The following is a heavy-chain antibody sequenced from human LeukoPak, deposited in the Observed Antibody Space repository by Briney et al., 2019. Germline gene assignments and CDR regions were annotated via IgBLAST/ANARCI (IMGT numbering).Heavy chain of an antibody. J-gene: IGHJ4*02. CDR2: ANEAGSGQ. CDR1: GFTFSSHW. CDR3: SNKRDY. V-gene: IGHV3-7*01. Sequence: GGSLRLSCTASGFTFSSHWMTWVRQAPGKGLEWVANANEAGSGQNYVGSVKGRFTVSRDNAKNSLYLQMNSLRVEDTAIYYCSNKRDYWGQGTLVTVSS.